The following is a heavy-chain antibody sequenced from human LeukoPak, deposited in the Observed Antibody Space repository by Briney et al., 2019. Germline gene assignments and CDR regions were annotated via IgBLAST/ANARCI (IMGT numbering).Heavy chain of an antibody. CDR2: MNPNSGNT. Sequence: ASVKVSCKASGYTFTSYDINWVRQATGQGREWMGWMNPNSGNTGYAQKFQGRVTMTRNTSISTAYMELSSLRSEDTAVYYCASSYRRYYYMDVWGKGTTVTVSS. CDR1: GYTFTSYD. V-gene: IGHV1-8*01. CDR3: ASSYRRYYYMDV. D-gene: IGHD3-16*02. J-gene: IGHJ6*03.